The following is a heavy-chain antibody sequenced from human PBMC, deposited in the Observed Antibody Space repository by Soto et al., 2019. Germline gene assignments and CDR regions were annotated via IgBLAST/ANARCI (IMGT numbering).Heavy chain of an antibody. CDR3: ARVSTAMVWWGYDY. CDR1: GGTFSSYA. CDR2: IIPIFGTA. J-gene: IGHJ4*02. V-gene: IGHV1-69*13. Sequence: ASVKVSCKASGGTFSSYAISGVRQAPGQGLEWMGGIIPIFGTANYAQKFQGRVTITADESTSTAYMELSSLRSEDTAVYYCARVSTAMVWWGYDYWGQGTLVTVSS. D-gene: IGHD5-18*01.